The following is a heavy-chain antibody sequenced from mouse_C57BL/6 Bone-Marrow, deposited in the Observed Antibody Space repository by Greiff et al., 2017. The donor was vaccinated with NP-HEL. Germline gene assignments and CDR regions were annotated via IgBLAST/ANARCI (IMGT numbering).Heavy chain of an antibody. D-gene: IGHD1-1*02. CDR2: ISSGGSYT. Sequence: DVKLVESGGDLVKPGGSLKLSCAASGFTFSSYGMSWVRQTPDKRLEWVATISSGGSYTYYPDSVKGRFTISRDNAKNTLYLQMSSLKSEDTAMYYCARQWSYWYFDVWGTGTTVTVSS. CDR1: GFTFSSYG. J-gene: IGHJ1*03. V-gene: IGHV5-6*02. CDR3: ARQWSYWYFDV.